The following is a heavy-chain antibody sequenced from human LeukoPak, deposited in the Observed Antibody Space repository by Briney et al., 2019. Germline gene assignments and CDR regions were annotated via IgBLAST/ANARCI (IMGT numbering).Heavy chain of an antibody. CDR2: IWYDGSHQ. J-gene: IGHJ4*02. V-gene: IGHV3-33*06. CDR1: GFPSSGSG. Sequence: GSSLRLSCAASGFPSSGSGMHWVRQAPGKGLEWVAVIWYDGSHQYYADSVKGRFTISRDNSKNTLDLQMNSLRVEDTAVYYCAKENWNYVAPYFDYWGQGTLVTVSS. CDR3: AKENWNYVAPYFDY. D-gene: IGHD1-7*01.